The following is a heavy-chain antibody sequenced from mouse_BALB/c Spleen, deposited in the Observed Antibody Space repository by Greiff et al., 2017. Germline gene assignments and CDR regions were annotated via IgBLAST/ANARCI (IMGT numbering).Heavy chain of an antibody. D-gene: IGHD2-3*01. J-gene: IGHJ4*01. CDR2: ISSGGST. CDR3: ARGVYDGYYEAMDY. CDR1: GFTFSSYA. Sequence: EVNLVESGGGLVKPGGSLKLSCAASGFTFSSYAMSWVRQTPEKRLEWVASISSGGSTYYPDSVKGRFTISRDNARNILYLQMSSLRSEDTAMYYCARGVYDGYYEAMDYWGQGTSVTVSS. V-gene: IGHV5-6-5*01.